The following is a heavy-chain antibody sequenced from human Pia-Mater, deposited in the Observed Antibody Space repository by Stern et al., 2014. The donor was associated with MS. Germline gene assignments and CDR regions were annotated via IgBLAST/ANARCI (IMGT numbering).Heavy chain of an antibody. CDR1: GFPFSSYS. CDR2: ISSSSSYI. J-gene: IGHJ4*02. Sequence: EVHLVESGGGLVKPGGSLRLSCAASGFPFSSYSMNGVRQPPGKGRAWVSSISSSSSYIYYAGSVKGRFTISRDNAKNSLYLQMNSLRAEDTAVYYCARDSSSWYAIDYWGQGTLVTVSS. D-gene: IGHD6-13*01. CDR3: ARDSSSWYAIDY. V-gene: IGHV3-21*01.